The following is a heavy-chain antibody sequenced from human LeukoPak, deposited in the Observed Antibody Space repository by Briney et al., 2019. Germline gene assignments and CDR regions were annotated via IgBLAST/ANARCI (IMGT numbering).Heavy chain of an antibody. CDR1: GFTFSSYA. CDR3: ARGHDAFDI. J-gene: IGHJ3*02. V-gene: IGHV3-30-3*01. CDR2: ISYDGSNK. Sequence: PGRSLRLSCAASGFTFSSYAMHWVRQAPGKGLGWVAAISYDGSNKYYADSVKGRLTISRDNSKNTLYLQMNSLRAEDTAVYYCARGHDAFDIWGQGTMVTVSS.